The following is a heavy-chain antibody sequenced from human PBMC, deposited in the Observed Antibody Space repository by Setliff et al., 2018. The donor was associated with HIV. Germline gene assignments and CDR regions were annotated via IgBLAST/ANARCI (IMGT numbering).Heavy chain of an antibody. J-gene: IGHJ4*02. Sequence: SETLSLTCAVYGGSFSGYYWSWIRQPPGKGLEWIGEINHSGSTNYNPSLKSRVTVSVDTSKNQFSLKVSSVTAADTAVYYCARETEAGTFDYWGQGTLVTVSS. CDR1: GGSFSGYY. CDR2: INHSGST. V-gene: IGHV4-34*01. D-gene: IGHD6-19*01. CDR3: ARETEAGTFDY.